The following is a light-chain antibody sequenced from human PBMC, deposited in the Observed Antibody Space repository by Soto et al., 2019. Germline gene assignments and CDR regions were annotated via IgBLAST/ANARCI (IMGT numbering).Light chain of an antibody. Sequence: QSALTQPASVSGSPGQSIAIACTGTSIDVGAYDYVSWYQQHPGKAPKVMIYDVTNRPSGVSNRFSGSKSGNTASLTISGLQAEDEADYYCSSYTSSSTYVFGTGTKVTVL. V-gene: IGLV2-14*01. CDR3: SSYTSSSTYV. CDR2: DVT. J-gene: IGLJ1*01. CDR1: SIDVGAYDY.